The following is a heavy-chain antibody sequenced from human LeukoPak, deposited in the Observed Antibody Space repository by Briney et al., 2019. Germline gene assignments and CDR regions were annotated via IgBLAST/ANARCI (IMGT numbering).Heavy chain of an antibody. CDR3: GRGFSIDY. CDR1: GYTLTKLP. J-gene: IGHJ4*02. CDR2: FDPEDGKT. Sequence: ASVKVSCKVFGYTLTKLPIHWVRQAPGKGLEWMGGFDPEDGKTVFAQNFQGRVTLTDDTSTDTAYMELSSLRSEDTAIYYCGRGFSIDYWGQGSLVIVSS. D-gene: IGHD3-10*01. V-gene: IGHV1-24*01.